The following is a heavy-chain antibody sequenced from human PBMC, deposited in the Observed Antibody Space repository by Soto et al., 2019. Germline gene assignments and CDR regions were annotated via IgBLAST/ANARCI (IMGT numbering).Heavy chain of an antibody. D-gene: IGHD3-3*01. Sequence: PGESLKISCQGSGYSFNTYWISWGRQVPGKGLEWMGRIDPGTSYSNYSPSFEGHVTISVDKSKSTAFLQWSSLKASDTAMYYCARHPTLHESRVWSGFDPWGQGTLVTVSS. CDR3: ARHPTLHESRVWSGFDP. CDR2: IDPGTSYS. J-gene: IGHJ5*02. CDR1: GYSFNTYW. V-gene: IGHV5-10-1*01.